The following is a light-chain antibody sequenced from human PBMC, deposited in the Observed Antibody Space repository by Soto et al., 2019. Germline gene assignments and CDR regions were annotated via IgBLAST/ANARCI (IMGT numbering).Light chain of an antibody. CDR2: WAS. J-gene: IGKJ1*01. CDR3: QQYYSTPRT. V-gene: IGKV4-1*01. CDR1: QSVLYSANNKNC. Sequence: DIVMTQSPDSLAVSLGERATINCKSSQSVLYSANNKNCLAWYQQKPGQPPKLLLYWASTRESGVPDRFSGRGYGKDFTFTISSLQAEDVAVYYCQQYYSTPRTFGQGTKVEIK.